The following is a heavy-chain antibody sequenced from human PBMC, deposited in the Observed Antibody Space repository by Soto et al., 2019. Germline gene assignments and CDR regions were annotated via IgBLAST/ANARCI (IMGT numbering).Heavy chain of an antibody. J-gene: IGHJ6*02. V-gene: IGHV4-30-4*01. Sequence: SETLSLTCTVSGGSISSGDYYWSWIRQPPGKGLEWIGYIYYSGSTYYNPSLKSRVTISVDTSKNQFSLQLSSVTAADTAVYYCARFYGLDYYYYYGMDVWGQGTTVTVS. D-gene: IGHD3-10*01. CDR2: IYYSGST. CDR1: GGSISSGDYY. CDR3: ARFYGLDYYYYYGMDV.